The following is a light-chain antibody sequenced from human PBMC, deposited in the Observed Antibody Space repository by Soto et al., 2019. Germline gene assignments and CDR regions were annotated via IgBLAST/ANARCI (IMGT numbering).Light chain of an antibody. V-gene: IGLV2-14*01. CDR1: SSDVGAYNY. J-gene: IGLJ1*01. Sequence: QSALTQPASVSGSPGQSITISCTGTSSDVGAYNYDSWYQQYPGEAPKVIIYDVSHRPAGVSNRFSGSKSGNTASLTISGLQTQDEAHYYCSSYTSGTTYVFGSATKVTV. CDR2: DVS. CDR3: SSYTSGTTYV.